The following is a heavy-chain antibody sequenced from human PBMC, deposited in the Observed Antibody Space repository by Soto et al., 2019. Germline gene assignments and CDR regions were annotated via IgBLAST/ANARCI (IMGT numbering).Heavy chain of an antibody. V-gene: IGHV4-30-2*06. CDR3: ARAVVSSVVYIDF. CDR2: IYPSGAT. D-gene: IGHD3-10*01. Sequence: QLQLQESGSRLVKPSETLSLTCAISGASISTRGYTWTWIRQSPGKGLEWIGYIYPSGATNYKPSLKRRVTITLEPSRTRFSLTVNAATAADTAGYYCARAVVSSVVYIDFWGQGTTVTVSS. J-gene: IGHJ6*03. CDR1: GASISTRGYT.